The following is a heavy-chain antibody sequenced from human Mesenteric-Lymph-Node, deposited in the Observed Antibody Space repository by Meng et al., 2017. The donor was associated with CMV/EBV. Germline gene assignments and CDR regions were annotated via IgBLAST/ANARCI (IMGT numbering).Heavy chain of an antibody. D-gene: IGHD3-3*01. CDR3: ARVLDPHECYDFWSGYFPY. J-gene: IGHJ4*02. CDR2: INPNSGGT. V-gene: IGHV1-2*02. CDR1: FTGYY. Sequence: FTGYYMHWGRPAPGQGLEWMGWINPNSGGTNYAQKFQGRVTMTRDTSISTAYMELSRLRSDDTAVYYCARVLDPHECYDFWSGYFPYWGQGTLVTVSS.